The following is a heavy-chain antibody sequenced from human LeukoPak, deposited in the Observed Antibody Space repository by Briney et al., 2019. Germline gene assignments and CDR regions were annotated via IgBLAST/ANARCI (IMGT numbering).Heavy chain of an antibody. D-gene: IGHD6-19*01. Sequence: SETLSLTCAGSGGAFTGYYWSWIRQPPGKGLEWIGEINHSGGTNYNPSLKSRVTISVDMSKNQFSLRLTSVSAADTGVYYCATPTRGGIAVTGTFGHWGQGTQVTVSS. V-gene: IGHV4-34*01. J-gene: IGHJ4*02. CDR2: INHSGGT. CDR1: GGAFTGYY. CDR3: ATPTRGGIAVTGTFGH.